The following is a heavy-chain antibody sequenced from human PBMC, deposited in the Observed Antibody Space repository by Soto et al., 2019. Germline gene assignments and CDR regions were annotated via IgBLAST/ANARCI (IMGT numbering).Heavy chain of an antibody. CDR3: ARWVNGRSNWHTNERNAFDI. D-gene: IGHD1-1*01. V-gene: IGHV4-59*01. CDR1: GGSISSYY. J-gene: IGHJ3*02. Sequence: SETLSLTCTVSGGSISSYYWSWIRQPPGKGLEWIGYIYYSGSTNYNPSLKSRVTISVDTSKNQFSLKLSSVTAADTAVYYCARWVNGRSNWHTNERNAFDIWGQGTMVTVSS. CDR2: IYYSGST.